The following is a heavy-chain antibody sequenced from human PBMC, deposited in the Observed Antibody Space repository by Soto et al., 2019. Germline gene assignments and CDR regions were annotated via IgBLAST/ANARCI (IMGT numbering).Heavy chain of an antibody. D-gene: IGHD4-17*01. V-gene: IGHV3-30*18. CDR3: AKSPNYGVYYFDY. Sequence: TGGSLRLSCAASGFTFSSYGMHWVRQAPGKGLEWVAVISYDGSNKYYADSVKGRFTISRDNSKNTLYLQMNSLRAEDTAVYYCAKSPNYGVYYFDYWGQGTLVTVSS. J-gene: IGHJ4*02. CDR2: ISYDGSNK. CDR1: GFTFSSYG.